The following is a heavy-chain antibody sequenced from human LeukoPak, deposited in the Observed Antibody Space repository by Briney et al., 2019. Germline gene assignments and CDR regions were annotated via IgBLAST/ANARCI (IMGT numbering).Heavy chain of an antibody. D-gene: IGHD3-10*01. CDR3: ARDPGATMVRGVIAWD. J-gene: IGHJ4*02. Sequence: SMKVSCKASGGTFSSYAISWVRQAPGQGLEWMGGIIPIFGTANYAQKFQGRVTITADESTSTAYMELSSLRSEDTAVYYCARDPGATMVRGVIAWDWGQGTLVTVSS. CDR2: IIPIFGTA. CDR1: GGTFSSYA. V-gene: IGHV1-69*13.